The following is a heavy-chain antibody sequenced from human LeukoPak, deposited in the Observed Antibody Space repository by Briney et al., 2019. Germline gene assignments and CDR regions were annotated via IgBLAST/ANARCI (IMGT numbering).Heavy chain of an antibody. CDR1: GYTLTELS. D-gene: IGHD3-10*01. CDR2: FDPEDGET. J-gene: IGHJ4*02. CDR3: ATDRLSAGGDYYGSGSYEY. Sequence: ASVKVSCKVSGYTLTELSMHWVRQAPGKGLEWMGGFDPEDGETIYAQKFQGRVTMTEDTSTDTAYMELSSLRSEDTAVYYCATDRLSAGGDYYGSGSYEYWGQGTLVTVSS. V-gene: IGHV1-24*01.